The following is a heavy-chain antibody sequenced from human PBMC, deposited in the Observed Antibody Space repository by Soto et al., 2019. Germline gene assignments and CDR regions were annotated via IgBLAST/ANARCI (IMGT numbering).Heavy chain of an antibody. V-gene: IGHV1-46*03. J-gene: IGHJ3*02. CDR2: INPSGGST. Sequence: ASVKVSCKASEYTFTSYYMHWVRQAPGQGLEWMGIINPSGGSTSYAQKFQGRVTMTRDTSTSTVYMELSSLRSEDTAVYYCARPHVDDTDAFDIWGQGTMVTVSS. D-gene: IGHD3-10*02. CDR1: EYTFTSYY. CDR3: ARPHVDDTDAFDI.